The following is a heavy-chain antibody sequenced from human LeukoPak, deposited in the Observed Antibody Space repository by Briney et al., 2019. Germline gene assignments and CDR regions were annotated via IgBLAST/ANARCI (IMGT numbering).Heavy chain of an antibody. D-gene: IGHD3-16*01. Sequence: SETLSLACTVSGGSISNSGYYWGWIRQPPGKGLEWIGSIYYSGSTYYSPSLKNRVTISVDTSRNRFSLRLSSVTAADTAVYYCARGGSRLTTAGDLDYWGQGALVTVSS. V-gene: IGHV4-39*01. J-gene: IGHJ4*02. CDR2: IYYSGST. CDR3: ARGGSRLTTAGDLDY. CDR1: GGSISNSGYY.